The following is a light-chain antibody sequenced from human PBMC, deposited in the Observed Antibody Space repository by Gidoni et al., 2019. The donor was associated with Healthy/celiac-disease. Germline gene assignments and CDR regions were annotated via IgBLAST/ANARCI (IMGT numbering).Light chain of an antibody. CDR1: QDISNY. Sequence: DIQMTQSPSSLSASVGDRVTITCQAIQDISNYLNWYQQKPGKAPKLLIYDASNLETGVPSRFSGSGSGTDFTFTISSLQPEDIATYYCQQYDNLPPFGPGTKVDIK. CDR3: QQYDNLPP. V-gene: IGKV1-33*01. CDR2: DAS. J-gene: IGKJ3*01.